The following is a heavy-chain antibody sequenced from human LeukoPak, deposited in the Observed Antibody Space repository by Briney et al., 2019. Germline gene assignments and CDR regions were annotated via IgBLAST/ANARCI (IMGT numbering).Heavy chain of an antibody. Sequence: SETLSLTCTVSGYSISSGYYWGWSRQPPGKGLEWIGEINHSGSTNYNPSLESRVTISVDTSKNQFSLKLSSVTAADTAVYYCAPSSGSYFWFDPWGQGTLVTVSS. CDR2: INHSGST. CDR3: APSSGSYFWFDP. J-gene: IGHJ5*02. V-gene: IGHV4-38-2*02. D-gene: IGHD1-26*01. CDR1: GYSISSGYY.